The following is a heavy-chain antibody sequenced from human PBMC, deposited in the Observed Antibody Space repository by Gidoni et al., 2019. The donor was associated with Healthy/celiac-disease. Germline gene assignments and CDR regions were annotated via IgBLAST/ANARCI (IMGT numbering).Heavy chain of an antibody. D-gene: IGHD6-6*01. V-gene: IGHV4-39*01. J-gene: IGHJ4*02. Sequence: QLQLQESCPGLVKPSETLSLTCTVSGGSISSSSYYWGWIRQPPGKGLEWIGSIYYSGSTYYNPSLKSRVTISVDTSKNQFSLKLSSVTAADTAVYYCASPSVSSSDYWGQGTLVTVSS. CDR3: ASPSVSSSDY. CDR2: IYYSGST. CDR1: GGSISSSSYY.